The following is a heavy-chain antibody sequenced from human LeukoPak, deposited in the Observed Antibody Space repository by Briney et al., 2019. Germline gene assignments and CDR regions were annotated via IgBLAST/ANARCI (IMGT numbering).Heavy chain of an antibody. D-gene: IGHD5-24*01. CDR3: ARETEMANLDY. Sequence: GGSLRLSCAASGFTFTNAWMNWVRQAPGKGLEWVANIKQDGSEKYYVDSVKGRFTISRDNAKKSLYLQMNSLRAEDTAVYYCARETEMANLDYWGQGTLVSVSS. CDR2: IKQDGSEK. J-gene: IGHJ4*02. V-gene: IGHV3-7*04. CDR1: GFTFTNAW.